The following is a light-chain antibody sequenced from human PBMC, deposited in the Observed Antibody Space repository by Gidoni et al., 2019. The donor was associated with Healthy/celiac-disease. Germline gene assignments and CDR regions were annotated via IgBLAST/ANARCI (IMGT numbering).Light chain of an antibody. V-gene: IGKV3-11*01. J-gene: IGKJ3*01. Sequence: EIVLTQSPATLSLSPVERATLSCRASQSVSSYLALYQQKPGQAPSLLIYDASNSATGIPARCSGSGSGTDLTLTISSIEPEDFAVYYCQQRRKWTPALTLGPGTKVDIK. CDR1: QSVSSY. CDR2: DAS. CDR3: QQRRKWTPALT.